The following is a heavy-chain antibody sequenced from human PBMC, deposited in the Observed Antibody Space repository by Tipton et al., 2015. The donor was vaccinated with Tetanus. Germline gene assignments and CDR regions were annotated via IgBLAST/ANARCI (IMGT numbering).Heavy chain of an antibody. V-gene: IGHV4-61*01. Sequence: TLSLTCTVSGGSVSSGSYYWSWIRQPPGKGLEWIGYIYYSGSTNYNPSLKSRVTISVDTSKNQFSLKLSSVTAADTAVYYCARLYSSGWADWFDPWGQGTLVTVSS. J-gene: IGHJ5*02. CDR1: GGSVSSGSYY. D-gene: IGHD6-19*01. CDR2: IYYSGST. CDR3: ARLYSSGWADWFDP.